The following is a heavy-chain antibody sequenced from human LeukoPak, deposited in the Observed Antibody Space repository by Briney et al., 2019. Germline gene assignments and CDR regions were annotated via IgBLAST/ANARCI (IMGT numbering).Heavy chain of an antibody. D-gene: IGHD2-2*02. CDR2: ISSSSSTI. CDR3: ARGSGRYTDAFDI. J-gene: IGHJ3*02. V-gene: IGHV3-48*01. Sequence: PGGSLRLSCSASGFRFSSYSMKWLRQATGKGLDWISYISSSSSTISYAGSVKGRLTISSDNAKNSLYLQMNSLRAEDTAVYYCARGSGRYTDAFDIWGQGTMVTVSS. CDR1: GFRFSSYS.